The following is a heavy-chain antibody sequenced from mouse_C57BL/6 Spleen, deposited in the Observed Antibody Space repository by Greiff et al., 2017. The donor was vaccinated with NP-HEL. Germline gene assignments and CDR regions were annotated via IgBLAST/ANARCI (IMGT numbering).Heavy chain of an antibody. D-gene: IGHD2-3*01. CDR3: ARGGGYYEYFDV. CDR1: GYTFTSYW. CDR2: IHPNSGST. Sequence: QVQLQQSGAELVKPGASVKLSCKASGYTFTSYWMHWVKQRPGQGLEWIGMIHPNSGSTNYNEKFKSKATLTVDKSSSTAYMQLSSLTSEDSAVYYCARGGGYYEYFDVWGTGTTVTVSS. J-gene: IGHJ1*03. V-gene: IGHV1-64*01.